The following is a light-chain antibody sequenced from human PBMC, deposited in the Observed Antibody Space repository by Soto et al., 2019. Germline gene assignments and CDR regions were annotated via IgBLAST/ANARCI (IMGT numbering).Light chain of an antibody. CDR2: DGM. CDR1: QSVFIW. Sequence: DIQMTQAPSTLSASVGDRVTITCRASQSVFIWLAGYQQKPGRAPKLLIFDGMNSENGVPSRFSGDGSETAFTLTISGLQPDDFATYYCQQYSGNSFTFGHGTKLEL. V-gene: IGKV1-5*01. CDR3: QQYSGNSFT. J-gene: IGKJ2*01.